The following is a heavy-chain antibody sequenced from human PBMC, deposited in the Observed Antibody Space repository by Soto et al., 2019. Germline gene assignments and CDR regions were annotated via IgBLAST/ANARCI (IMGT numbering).Heavy chain of an antibody. V-gene: IGHV1-18*01. CDR1: ANILSSFT. J-gene: IGHJ4*02. Sequence: VQLVQSGTEMKKPGASVKLSCKASANILSSFTFSWVRQAPGQGLEWVGMVAAYGGATYYAQKFQGRVTVTTDTSTTTVYMELRSLRSDDTAIYYCVANHGAANSPRDWGQGTLVTVSS. D-gene: IGHD3-10*01. CDR3: VANHGAANSPRD. CDR2: VAAYGGAT.